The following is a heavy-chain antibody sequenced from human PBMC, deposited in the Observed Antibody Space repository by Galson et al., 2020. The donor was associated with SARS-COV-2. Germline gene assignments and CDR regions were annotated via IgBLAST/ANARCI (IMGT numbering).Heavy chain of an antibody. CDR1: GYTFTSYY. CDR3: ARDLTVTTTYYYYYGMDD. CDR2: INPSGGST. D-gene: IGHD4-4*01. V-gene: IGHV1-46*03. Sequence: ASVKVSCKASGYTFTSYYMHWVRQAPGQGLEWMGIINPSGGSTSYAQKFQGRVTMTRDTSTSTVYMELSSLRSEDTAVYYCARDLTVTTTYYYYYGMDDWVQVTAVTVSS. J-gene: IGHJ6*02.